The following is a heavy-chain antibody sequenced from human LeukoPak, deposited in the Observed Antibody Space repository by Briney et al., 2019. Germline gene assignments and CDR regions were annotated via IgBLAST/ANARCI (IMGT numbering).Heavy chain of an antibody. CDR3: ARGSDFGASTLGTMEDY. D-gene: IGHD4/OR15-4a*01. CDR1: GYTFTSYG. Sequence: GASVKVSCKASGYTFTSYGISWVRQAPGQGLEWMGWISAYNGNTNYAQKLQGRVTMTTDTSTSTAYMELRSLRSDDTAVYYCARGSDFGASTLGTMEDYWGQGTLVTVSS. J-gene: IGHJ4*02. CDR2: ISAYNGNT. V-gene: IGHV1-18*01.